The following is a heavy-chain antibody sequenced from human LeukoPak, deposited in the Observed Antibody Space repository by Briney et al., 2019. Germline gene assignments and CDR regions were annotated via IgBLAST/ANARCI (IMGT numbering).Heavy chain of an antibody. Sequence: GGSLRLSCAASGFTFSHYAMTWVRQAPGKGLEWVSSISGSGGSTYYADSVKGRFTISRDNSKNTLYLQMNSLRADDTAVYYCAKDRPLNWGYYFDYWGQGTLVTVSS. D-gene: IGHD7-27*01. CDR3: AKDRPLNWGYYFDY. CDR2: ISGSGGST. V-gene: IGHV3-23*01. J-gene: IGHJ4*02. CDR1: GFTFSHYA.